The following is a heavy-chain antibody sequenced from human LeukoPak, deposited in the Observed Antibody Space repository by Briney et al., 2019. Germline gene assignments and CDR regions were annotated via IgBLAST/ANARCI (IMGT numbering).Heavy chain of an antibody. CDR1: GFTFSRLG. D-gene: IGHD3-16*01. CDR3: AKEGDQFRGYLDA. J-gene: IGHJ6*03. V-gene: IGHV3-33*06. Sequence: PGRSLRLSCAASGFTFSRLGMQWVRQATGKGLEWVAMIWHDGSVEEYAASVKGRFTISRDNSRDTLFLQMNRLRDDDTAVYYCAKEGDQFRGYLDAWGKGTTVTVSS. CDR2: IWHDGSVE.